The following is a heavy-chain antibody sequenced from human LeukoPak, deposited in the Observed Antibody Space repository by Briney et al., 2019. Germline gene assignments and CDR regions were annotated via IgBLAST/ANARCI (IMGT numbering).Heavy chain of an antibody. J-gene: IGHJ4*02. Sequence: ASVKVSCKASGYTFSGYYIHWVRQAPGQGLEWMGWINPNNGDTTYAQKFQGRVTMTRDTSLNTAYMEMSSLRSDDTAVYYCASPGRYLSYVRYWGQGTLVTVSS. CDR2: INPNNGDT. V-gene: IGHV1-2*02. CDR3: ASPGRYLSYVRY. CDR1: GYTFSGYY. D-gene: IGHD3-10*02.